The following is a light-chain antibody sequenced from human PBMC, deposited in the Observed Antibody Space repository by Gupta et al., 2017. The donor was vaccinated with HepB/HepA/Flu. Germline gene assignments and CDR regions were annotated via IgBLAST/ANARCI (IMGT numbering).Light chain of an antibody. V-gene: IGLV1-40*01. CDR2: GNS. CDR1: SSNIGAGYD. Sequence: QSVLTQPPSVSGAPGPRVTISCPWSSSNIGAGYDLHWYQRLPGTAPKLLIYGNSNRPSGVPDRFSGSKSGTSASLAITGLQAEDEADYYCQSYDSSLSGSWVFGGGTKLTVL. CDR3: QSYDSSLSGSWV. J-gene: IGLJ3*02.